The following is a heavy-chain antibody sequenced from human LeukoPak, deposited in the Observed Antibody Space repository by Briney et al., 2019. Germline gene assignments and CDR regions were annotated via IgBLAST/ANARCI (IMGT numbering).Heavy chain of an antibody. Sequence: SVKVSCKASGGTLTNYAFSWVRQAPGQGLEWMGRIIPMSGTIYYAQKFQGRVTITADRSTNTAYMELNSLRSEDTAVIYCARDCSSASCYERGSYFYFYMDIWGSGTTVTVSS. CDR2: IIPMSGTI. CDR1: GGTLTNYA. D-gene: IGHD2-2*01. V-gene: IGHV1-69*06. CDR3: ARDCSSASCYERGSYFYFYMDI. J-gene: IGHJ6*03.